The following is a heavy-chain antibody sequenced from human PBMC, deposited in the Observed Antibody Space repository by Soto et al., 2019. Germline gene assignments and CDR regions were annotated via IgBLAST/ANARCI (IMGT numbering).Heavy chain of an antibody. D-gene: IGHD4-4*01. CDR2: IYHSGTT. CDR3: ARRNPSSPYFDY. CDR1: GDSISSSSYF. Sequence: QLXXQESGPGLVKPSETLSLTCTVSGDSISSSSYFWGWIRQPPGKGLEWIGSIYHSGTTYYNPSLKSPVTMSVDTSKNQFSLEVNSVTAADTAVYYCARRNPSSPYFDYWGRGTLVTVSS. J-gene: IGHJ4*02. V-gene: IGHV4-39*01.